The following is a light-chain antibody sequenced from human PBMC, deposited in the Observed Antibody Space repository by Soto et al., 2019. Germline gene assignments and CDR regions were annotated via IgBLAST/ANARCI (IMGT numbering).Light chain of an antibody. CDR2: AAS. CDR3: QQRVNWPPRDT. J-gene: IGKJ2*01. V-gene: IGKV3-11*01. Sequence: DIVLTQSPATLSLSPGERASLSCRVSQSVGTSLAWYQQRPGQAPRLLLSAASTRATGIPARFSGSGTGTDFTLTISGLQPEDVAVYYCQQRVNWPPRDTFGQGTKLEIK. CDR1: QSVGTS.